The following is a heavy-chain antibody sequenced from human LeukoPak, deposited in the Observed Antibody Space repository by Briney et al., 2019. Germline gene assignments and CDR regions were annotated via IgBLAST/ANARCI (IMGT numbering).Heavy chain of an antibody. CDR1: GGSISSYY. CDR3: ARWLQFDTLRAFDI. D-gene: IGHD5-24*01. Sequence: SETLSLTCTVSGGSISSYYWSWIRQPPGKGLEWIGYIYYSGSTNYNPSLKSRVTISVDTSKNQFSLKLSSVTAADTAVYYCARWLQFDTLRAFDIWGQGTMVTVSS. CDR2: IYYSGST. J-gene: IGHJ3*02. V-gene: IGHV4-59*01.